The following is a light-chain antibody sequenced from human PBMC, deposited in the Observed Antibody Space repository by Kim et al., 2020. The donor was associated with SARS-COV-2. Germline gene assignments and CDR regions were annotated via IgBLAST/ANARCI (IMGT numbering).Light chain of an antibody. V-gene: IGLV3-1*01. CDR2: QDI. Sequence: VSPGQTASITCSGDELGDKYVFWFQQKAGQSPVLVIYQDIKRPAGIPERFSAFNSGNTATLTISGTQATDEADYYCQAWDSGTAVVFGGGTQLTVL. CDR3: QAWDSGTAVV. J-gene: IGLJ3*02. CDR1: ELGDKY.